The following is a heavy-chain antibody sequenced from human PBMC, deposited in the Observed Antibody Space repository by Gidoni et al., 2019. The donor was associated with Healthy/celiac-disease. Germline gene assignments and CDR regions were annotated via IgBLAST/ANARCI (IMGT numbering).Heavy chain of an antibody. V-gene: IGHV3-21*01. Sequence: EVQLVESGGGLVKPGGSLRLSCAASGFTFSSYSMNWVRQAPRKGLEWVSSISRSSSYIYYADSVKGRFTISRDNAKNSLYLQMNSLRAEDTAVYYCARISPGGSGSYYNRSNYWGQGTLVTVSS. J-gene: IGHJ4*02. CDR2: ISRSSSYI. CDR1: GFTFSSYS. D-gene: IGHD3-10*01. CDR3: ARISPGGSGSYYNRSNY.